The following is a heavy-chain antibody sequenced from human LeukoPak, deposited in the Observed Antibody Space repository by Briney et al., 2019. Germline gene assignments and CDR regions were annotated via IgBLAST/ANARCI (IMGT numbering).Heavy chain of an antibody. Sequence: PSETLSLTCTVSGGSISSYYWSWIRQPPGKGLEWIGYIYYSGSTNYNPSLKSRVTISVDTSKNQFSLKLSSVTAADTAVYYCARRPLDDYSNAFDIWGQGTMVTVSS. CDR1: GGSISSYY. V-gene: IGHV4-59*12. CDR3: ARRPLDDYSNAFDI. D-gene: IGHD4-11*01. CDR2: IYYSGST. J-gene: IGHJ3*02.